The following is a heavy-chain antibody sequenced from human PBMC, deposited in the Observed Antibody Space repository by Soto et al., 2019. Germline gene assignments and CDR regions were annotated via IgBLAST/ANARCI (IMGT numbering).Heavy chain of an antibody. Sequence: WGSLRRSCADSGFTFSNYGVNCVRKAPGNGLEWVAVISYEGSNKDYPDSVKGRFTISRDNSKNTLYLQMNSLRAEDTAVYYCAKGRKWLVKTPFDYWGQGNMVTVSS. CDR1: GFTFSNYG. V-gene: IGHV3-30*18. CDR3: AKGRKWLVKTPFDY. J-gene: IGHJ4*02. D-gene: IGHD6-19*01. CDR2: ISYEGSNK.